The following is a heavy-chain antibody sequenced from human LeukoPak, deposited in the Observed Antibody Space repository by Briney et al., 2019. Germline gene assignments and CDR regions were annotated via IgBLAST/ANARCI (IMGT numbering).Heavy chain of an antibody. J-gene: IGHJ3*02. CDR2: IRYDGSNK. V-gene: IGHV3-30*02. D-gene: IGHD3-3*01. CDR3: AKDSDDFWSGYPMPHDAFDI. Sequence: PGGSLRLSCAASGFTFSSYGMHWVRQAPGKGLEWVAFIRYDGSNKYYADSVKGRFTISRDNSKNTLYLQMNSLRAEDTAVYYCAKDSDDFWSGYPMPHDAFDIWGQGTMVTVSS. CDR1: GFTFSSYG.